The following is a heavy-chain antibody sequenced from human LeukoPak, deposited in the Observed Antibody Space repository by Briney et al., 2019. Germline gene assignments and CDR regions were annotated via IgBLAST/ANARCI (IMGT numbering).Heavy chain of an antibody. CDR2: IYYSGST. CDR3: ARENYYDSSGYYPYYYYYYMDV. V-gene: IGHV4-59*01. D-gene: IGHD3-22*01. J-gene: IGHJ6*03. Sequence: SETLSLTCTVSGGSISSYYWSWIRQPPGKGLEWIGYIYYSGSTNYNPSLKSRVTISVDTSKNQFSLKLSSVTAADTAVYYCARENYYDSSGYYPYYYYYYMDVWGKGTTVTISS. CDR1: GGSISSYY.